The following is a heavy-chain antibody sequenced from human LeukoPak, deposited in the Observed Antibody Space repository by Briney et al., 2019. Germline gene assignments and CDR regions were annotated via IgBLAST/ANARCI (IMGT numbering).Heavy chain of an antibody. CDR2: INHSGST. CDR3: ARGFGGYDFWSGYHYYYMDV. Sequence: SETLSLTCAVYGGSFSGYYWSWIRRPPGKGLEWIGEINHSGSTNYNPSLKSRVTISVDTSKNQFSLKLSSVTAADTAVYYCARGFGGYDFWSGYHYYYMDVWGKGTTVTVSS. D-gene: IGHD3-3*01. CDR1: GGSFSGYY. J-gene: IGHJ6*03. V-gene: IGHV4-34*01.